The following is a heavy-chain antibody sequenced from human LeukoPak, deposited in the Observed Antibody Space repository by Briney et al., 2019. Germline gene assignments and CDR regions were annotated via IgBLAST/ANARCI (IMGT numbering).Heavy chain of an antibody. J-gene: IGHJ4*02. D-gene: IGHD3-10*01. CDR1: GGSISSSSYY. Sequence: SETLSLTCTVSGGSISSSSYYWGWIRQPPGKGLEWIGSIYYSGSTYYNPSLKSRVTISVDTSKNQFFLKLSSVTAADTAVYYCARTRYYYNSRSYGAPYYFDYWGQGTLVTVSS. CDR3: ARTRYYYNSRSYGAPYYFDY. V-gene: IGHV4-39*01. CDR2: IYYSGST.